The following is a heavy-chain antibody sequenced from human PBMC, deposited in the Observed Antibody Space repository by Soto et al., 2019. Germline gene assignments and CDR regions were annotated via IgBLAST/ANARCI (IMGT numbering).Heavy chain of an antibody. CDR3: AVSSSGSLSPYYYGMDV. J-gene: IGHJ6*02. Sequence: AAVHVACKGTGGTLSSYAISWVRQAPGQGLEWMGGIIPIFGTANYAQKFQGRVTITADKSTSTAYMELSSLRSEDTAVYYCAVSSSGSLSPYYYGMDVWGQGTTVTVSS. CDR1: GGTLSSYA. V-gene: IGHV1-69*06. D-gene: IGHD6-6*01. CDR2: IIPIFGTA.